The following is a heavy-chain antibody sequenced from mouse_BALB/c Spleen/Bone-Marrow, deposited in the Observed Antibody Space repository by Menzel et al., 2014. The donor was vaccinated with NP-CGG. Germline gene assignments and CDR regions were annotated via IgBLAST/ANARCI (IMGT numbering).Heavy chain of an antibody. CDR1: GYTFTNYW. J-gene: IGHJ4*01. D-gene: IGHD2-2*01. V-gene: IGHV1S81*02. CDR2: INPSNGRT. Sequence: VHLVESGAELVKPGASLKLSCKASGYTFTNYWIHWVKQRPGQGLEWIGEINPSNGRTNYNEKLKTKATLTVDKSSSTAYMQLSSLTSEDSAVNYCAARLSHLAMDYWGQGTSVTVSS. CDR3: AARLSHLAMDY.